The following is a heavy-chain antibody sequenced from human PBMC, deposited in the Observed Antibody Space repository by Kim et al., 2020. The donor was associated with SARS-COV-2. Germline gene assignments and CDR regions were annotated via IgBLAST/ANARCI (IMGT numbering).Heavy chain of an antibody. D-gene: IGHD5-12*01. J-gene: IGHJ4*02. CDR3: ARAGRSGYDPIDS. V-gene: IGHV4-59*01. Sequence: SETLSLTCTVSSGSISTYYWSWIRQPPGKGLEWIGYIYYSGSTIYNPSLKSRVTISVDTSKNQFSLKLTSVTAADTAVYYCARAGRSGYDPIDSWGQGSRVPVSS. CDR2: IYYSGST. CDR1: SGSISTYY.